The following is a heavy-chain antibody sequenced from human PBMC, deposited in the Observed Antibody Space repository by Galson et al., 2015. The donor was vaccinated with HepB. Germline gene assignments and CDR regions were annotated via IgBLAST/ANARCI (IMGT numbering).Heavy chain of an antibody. CDR3: AREGRRFGELLSFDY. V-gene: IGHV1-46*01. D-gene: IGHD3-10*01. Sequence: SVKVSCKASGYTFTSYYMHWVRQAPGQGLEWMGIINPSGGSTSYAQKFQGRVTMTRDTSTSTVYMELSSLRSEDTAVYYCAREGRRFGELLSFDYWCQGTLVTVSS. CDR2: INPSGGST. J-gene: IGHJ4*02. CDR1: GYTFTSYY.